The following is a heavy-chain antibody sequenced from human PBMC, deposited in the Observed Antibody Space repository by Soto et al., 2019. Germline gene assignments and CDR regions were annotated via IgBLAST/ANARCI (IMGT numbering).Heavy chain of an antibody. CDR1: GFTFSSYA. CDR3: ARGDRGGSGSPASYYYSGLDV. V-gene: IGHV3-23*01. CDR2: VSAGGDMT. J-gene: IGHJ6*02. D-gene: IGHD3-10*01. Sequence: LRLSCAASGFTFSSYAMSWVRQAPGKGLEWVSSVSAGGDMTYYSDSVKGRFTISRDNPNNALFLQMNSLRIEDTALYYCARGDRGGSGSPASYYYSGLDVWGQGTTVTVSS.